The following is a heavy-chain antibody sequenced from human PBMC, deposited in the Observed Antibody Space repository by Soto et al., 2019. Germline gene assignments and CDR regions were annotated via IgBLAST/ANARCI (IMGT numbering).Heavy chain of an antibody. CDR2: INLNSGDT. Sequence: GASVKVSCKASGHTFTDSSMHWVRQAPGQGLEWMGWINLNSGDTNYAQKFQGRVTMTWDTSINTAYMELSRLKSDDTAMFFCARDLGGYDLYGPDSWGQGTLVTV. V-gene: IGHV1-2*02. D-gene: IGHD5-12*01. CDR1: GHTFTDSS. CDR3: ARDLGGYDLYGPDS. J-gene: IGHJ4*02.